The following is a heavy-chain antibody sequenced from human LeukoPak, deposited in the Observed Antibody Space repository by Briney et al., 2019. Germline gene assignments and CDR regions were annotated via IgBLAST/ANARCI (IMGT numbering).Heavy chain of an antibody. CDR2: MNPKSGDT. CDR1: RYTFTGYY. V-gene: IGHV1-2*04. Sequence: ASVKVSCKASRYTFTGYYFHWVRQAPGQGLEWMGWMNPKSGDTNYTQRFQGWVTMTRDPSITTTYMELSSLRSDDTAVYYCARGGLYGSSWYSFDMWGQGTMVTISS. J-gene: IGHJ3*02. CDR3: ARGGLYGSSWYSFDM. D-gene: IGHD6-13*01.